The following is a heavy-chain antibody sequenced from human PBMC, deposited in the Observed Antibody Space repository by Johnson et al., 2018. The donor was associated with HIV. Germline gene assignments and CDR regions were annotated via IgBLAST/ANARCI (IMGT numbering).Heavy chain of an antibody. CDR3: ATPLGGWRWGDAFDV. V-gene: IGHV3-11*01. J-gene: IGHJ3*01. CDR1: GFTFSDYY. D-gene: IGHD3-16*01. Sequence: QVQLVESGGGLIQPGGSLRLSCVASGFTFSDYYMTWIRQAPRKGLEWVSYISSSGSTISYADSVKGRFTISRDNARNSLFLQMNRRRAEDTAVYYCATPLGGWRWGDAFDVWGQGTMVTVSS. CDR2: ISSSGSTI.